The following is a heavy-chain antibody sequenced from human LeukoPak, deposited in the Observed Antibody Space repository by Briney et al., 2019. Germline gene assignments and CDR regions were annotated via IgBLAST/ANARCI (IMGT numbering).Heavy chain of an antibody. CDR1: GYSFTSYW. J-gene: IGHJ4*02. D-gene: IGHD2-15*01. CDR2: IYPGDSDT. Sequence: GESLKISCKGSGYSFTSYWIGWVRQMPGKGLEWMGIIYPGDSDTRYSPSFQGQVTISADKSISTACLQWSSLKASDTAMYYCARFLVVVAAKEYYFDYWGQGTLVTVSS. CDR3: ARFLVVVAAKEYYFDY. V-gene: IGHV5-51*01.